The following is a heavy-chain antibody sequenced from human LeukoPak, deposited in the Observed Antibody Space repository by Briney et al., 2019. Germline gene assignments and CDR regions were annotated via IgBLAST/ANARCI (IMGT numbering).Heavy chain of an antibody. CDR3: ARDYADYVGFFFFDY. D-gene: IGHD4-17*01. CDR2: ISDGGGST. J-gene: IGHJ4*02. Sequence: GGSLRLSCAASGFTFSSYAMGWVRQAPGKGLEWVASISDGGGSTYYADSAKGRFSISRDNSQNTLYLQMNNLRAEDTAIYYCARDYADYVGFFFFDYWGQGSLVTVSS. V-gene: IGHV3-23*01. CDR1: GFTFSSYA.